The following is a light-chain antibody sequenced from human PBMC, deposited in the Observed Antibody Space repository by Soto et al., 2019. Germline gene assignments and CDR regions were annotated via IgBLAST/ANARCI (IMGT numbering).Light chain of an antibody. CDR1: QSVLYSSNNKNY. V-gene: IGKV4-1*01. J-gene: IGKJ1*01. Sequence: DIVMTQSPDSLAVSLGERATINCKSSQSVLYSSNNKNYLAWYQQKPGQPPKLLIYWASTRESGVPDRLSGRGSRPDLITTISSLQAEDVEVHYRQQYYSTPTWTFGQGTKVEIK. CDR3: QQYYSTPTWT. CDR2: WAS.